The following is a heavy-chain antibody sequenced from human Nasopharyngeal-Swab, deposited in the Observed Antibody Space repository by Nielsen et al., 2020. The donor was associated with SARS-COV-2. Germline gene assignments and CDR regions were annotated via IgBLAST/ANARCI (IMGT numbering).Heavy chain of an antibody. Sequence: RQAPGKGLEWIGYIYYSGSTYYNPSLKSRVTISVDTSKDQFSLKLSSVPAADTSLYYCARVGGGSYYFDYWGQGTLVTVSS. CDR3: ARVGGGSYYFDY. V-gene: IGHV4-31*02. J-gene: IGHJ4*02. D-gene: IGHD1-26*01. CDR2: IYYSGST.